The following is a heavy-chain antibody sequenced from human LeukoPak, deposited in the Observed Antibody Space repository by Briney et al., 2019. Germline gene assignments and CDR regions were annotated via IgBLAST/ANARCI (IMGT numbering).Heavy chain of an antibody. J-gene: IGHJ6*03. V-gene: IGHV1-8*01. D-gene: IGHD3-3*01. Sequence: ASVKVSCKASGYTFTRYDINWVRQATGQGLEWMGWMNPNSGNTGYAQKFQGRVTMTRNTSISTAYMELSSLRSEDTAVYYCARKYYDFWSGYRYYYYMDVWGKGTTVTVSS. CDR1: GYTFTRYD. CDR3: ARKYYDFWSGYRYYYYMDV. CDR2: MNPNSGNT.